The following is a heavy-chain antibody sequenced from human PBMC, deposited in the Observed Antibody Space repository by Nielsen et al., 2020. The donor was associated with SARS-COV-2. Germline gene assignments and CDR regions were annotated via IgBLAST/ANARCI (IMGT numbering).Heavy chain of an antibody. CDR2: INPDGSAP. Sequence: GEPLKISCAASGFTFSTNLMALVRQAPGKELEWVAQINPDGSAPNSVDSLKARLSISRDNVGNSLVLQMNSLRPDDTAVYYCAKGGPLFAYDSWGQGTLVTVSS. D-gene: IGHD2-21*01. V-gene: IGHV3-7*01. CDR1: GFTFSTNL. CDR3: AKGGPLFAYDS. J-gene: IGHJ4*02.